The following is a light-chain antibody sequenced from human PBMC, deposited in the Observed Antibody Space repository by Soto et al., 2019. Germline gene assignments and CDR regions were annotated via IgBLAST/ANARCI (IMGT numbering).Light chain of an antibody. Sequence: EIVLTQSPGTLSLSPGERATLSCRASQSVASSSLAWYQQKPGQAPRLLIYGASSRATGIPDRFSGSGSGTDFTLTISRLEPEDFAVYYCQQYGSSLLFTFGPGTKVDIK. CDR1: QSVASSS. CDR2: GAS. CDR3: QQYGSSLLFT. J-gene: IGKJ3*01. V-gene: IGKV3-20*01.